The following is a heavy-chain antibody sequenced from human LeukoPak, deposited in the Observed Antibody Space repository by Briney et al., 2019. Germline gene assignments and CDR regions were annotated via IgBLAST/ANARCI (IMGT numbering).Heavy chain of an antibody. CDR1: GGSFSGYY. J-gene: IGHJ6*03. Sequence: SETLSLICAVYGGSFSGYYWSWIRQPPGKGLEWIGEINHSGSTNYNPSLKSRVTISVDTSKNQFSLKLSSVTAADTAVYYCARGRYCSGGSCKKNYYMDVWGKGTTVTVSS. V-gene: IGHV4-34*01. CDR2: INHSGST. D-gene: IGHD2-15*01. CDR3: ARGRYCSGGSCKKNYYMDV.